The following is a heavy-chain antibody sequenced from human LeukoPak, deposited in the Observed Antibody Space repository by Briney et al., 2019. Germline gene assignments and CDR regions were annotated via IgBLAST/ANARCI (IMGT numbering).Heavy chain of an antibody. CDR3: AREGTSGSADY. D-gene: IGHD3-10*01. CDR1: GFTFSSYP. Sequence: GGSLRLSCAASGFTFSSYPMHWVRQAPGKGLGSVSAISGNGGSTYYANSVKGRFTISRDNSKNTLYLQMGSLRAEDMAVYYCAREGTSGSADYWGQGTLVTVSS. CDR2: ISGNGGST. V-gene: IGHV3-64*01. J-gene: IGHJ4*02.